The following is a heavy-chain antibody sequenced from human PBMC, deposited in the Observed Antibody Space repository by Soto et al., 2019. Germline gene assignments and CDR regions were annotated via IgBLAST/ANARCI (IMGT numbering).Heavy chain of an antibody. CDR3: AKSDDSRGPFDY. V-gene: IGHV3-23*01. D-gene: IGHD3-22*01. CDR1: GLTFSSYA. Sequence: GSLRLACAASGLTFSSYAMSWVRQAPGEGLEWVSIISGGGGNTDYADSVKGRFTISRDDSKNTLFLQMNSVRAEDTAKYFCAKSDDSRGPFDYWGQGTLVTVSS. CDR2: ISGGGGNT. J-gene: IGHJ4*02.